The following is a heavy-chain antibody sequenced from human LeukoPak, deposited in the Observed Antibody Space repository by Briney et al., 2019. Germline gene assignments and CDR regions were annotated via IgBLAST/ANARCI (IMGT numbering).Heavy chain of an antibody. V-gene: IGHV1-69*06. D-gene: IGHD3-10*01. J-gene: IGHJ4*02. CDR2: IIPIFGTA. CDR3: ARDGYYGSGSPDY. CDR1: GGTFSSYA. Sequence: SVKVSCKASGGTFSSYAISWVRQAPGQGLEWMGGIIPIFGTANCAQKFQGRVTITADKSTSTAYMELSSLRSEDTAVYYCARDGYYGSGSPDYWGQGTLVTVSS.